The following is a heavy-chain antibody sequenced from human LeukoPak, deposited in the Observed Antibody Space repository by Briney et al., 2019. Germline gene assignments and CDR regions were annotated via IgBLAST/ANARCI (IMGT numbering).Heavy chain of an antibody. CDR3: ARDFTDSGSSLVYYYYYYMDV. CDR2: IYTSGST. CDR1: GGSISGYY. D-gene: IGHD1-26*01. Sequence: SETLSLTCTVSGGSISGYYWSWIRRPAGKGLEWIGRIYTSGSTTYNPSLESRVTMSVDTSRNQFSLKLTSVTAADTAVYYCARDFTDSGSSLVYYYYYYMDVWGKGTTVTVSS. V-gene: IGHV4-4*07. J-gene: IGHJ6*03.